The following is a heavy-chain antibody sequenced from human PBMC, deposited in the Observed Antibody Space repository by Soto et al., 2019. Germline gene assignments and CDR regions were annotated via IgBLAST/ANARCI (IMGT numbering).Heavy chain of an antibody. CDR2: INHSGST. Sequence: QEQLLQWGAGLLKPSETLSLTCTVYGESFSGFHWSWIRQPPGKGLEWIGEINHSGSTTYNPSLKSRVTISVDTSKNQISLNLNSVAAADTAVYYCARGRSAHYDFREGYRYYMDVWGKGTTVIVSS. CDR1: GESFSGFH. J-gene: IGHJ6*03. CDR3: ARGRSAHYDFREGYRYYMDV. D-gene: IGHD3-3*01. V-gene: IGHV4-34*01.